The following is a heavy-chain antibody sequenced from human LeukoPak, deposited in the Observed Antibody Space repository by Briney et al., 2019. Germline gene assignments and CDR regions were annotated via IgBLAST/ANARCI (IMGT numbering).Heavy chain of an antibody. CDR2: IHPNSGDT. CDR1: GYTFTGYY. J-gene: IGHJ4*02. CDR3: ARDLRLRPVVVGNRQDY. D-gene: IGHD2-2*01. V-gene: IGHV1-2*02. Sequence: ASVKVSCKASGYTFTGYYMHWVRQAPGQGLEWMGWIHPNSGDTNYAQKFQGRVTMTRDTSISTAYMELSRLRSDATAVYYCARDLRLRPVVVGNRQDYWGQGTLVTVSS.